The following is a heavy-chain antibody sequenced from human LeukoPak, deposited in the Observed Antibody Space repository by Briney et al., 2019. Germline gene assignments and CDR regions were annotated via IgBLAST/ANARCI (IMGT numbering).Heavy chain of an antibody. D-gene: IGHD1-14*01. CDR2: IAYDGSRA. Sequence: GGSLRLSCAGSGFTFGGYGMHWFRQTPGKGLEWVAVIAYDGSRAFYADSVKGRFTISRDNSKNTMSVQMDDMRAEDTAVYYCTRYNNDHFDYWGQGTLVTVSS. CDR1: GFTFGGYG. J-gene: IGHJ4*02. V-gene: IGHV3-33*01. CDR3: TRYNNDHFDY.